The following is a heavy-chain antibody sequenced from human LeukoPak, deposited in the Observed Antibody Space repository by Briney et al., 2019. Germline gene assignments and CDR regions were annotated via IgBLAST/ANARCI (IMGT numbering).Heavy chain of an antibody. CDR1: GDSISTYY. Sequence: SETLSLICTISGDSISTYYWSWIRQPAGKGLEWIGRFYTSGTTKYHPSLKSRVTMSLDTSKNQFSLKLSSVTAADTAVYYCARLGGFSSWSLNGGYYFDYWGQGTLVTVSS. J-gene: IGHJ4*02. CDR2: FYTSGTT. CDR3: ARLGGFSSWSLNGGYYFDY. V-gene: IGHV4-4*07. D-gene: IGHD6-13*01.